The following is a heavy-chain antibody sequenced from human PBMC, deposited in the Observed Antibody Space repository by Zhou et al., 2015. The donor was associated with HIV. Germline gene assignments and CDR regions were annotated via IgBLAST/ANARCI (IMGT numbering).Heavy chain of an antibody. V-gene: IGHV1-8*01. CDR3: ARVPIYCSRTTCYVGWFDP. CDR2: MNPKSGNT. Sequence: QVQLVQSGAEVRKPGASVKVSCKTSGYTFSNYDINWVRQATGQGLEWMGWMNPKSGNTGYARKFQGRVTMTRNTSISTAYMELSSLRSEDTAVYYCARVPIYCSRTTCYVGWFDPWGQGTLVTVSS. CDR1: GYTFSNYD. J-gene: IGHJ5*02. D-gene: IGHD2-2*01.